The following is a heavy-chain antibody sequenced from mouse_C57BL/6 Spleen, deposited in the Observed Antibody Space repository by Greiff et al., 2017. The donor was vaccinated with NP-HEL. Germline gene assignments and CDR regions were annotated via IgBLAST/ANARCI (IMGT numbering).Heavy chain of an antibody. CDR1: GFTFSDYG. CDR3: ARSGRAWLAY. Sequence: EVMLVESGGGLVKPGGSLKLSCAASGFTFSDYGMHWVRQAPEKGLEWVAYISSGSSTIYYADTVKGRFTISRDNAKNTLFLQMTSLRSEDTAMYYWARSGRAWLAYWGQGTLVTVSA. J-gene: IGHJ3*01. V-gene: IGHV5-17*01. CDR2: ISSGSSTI.